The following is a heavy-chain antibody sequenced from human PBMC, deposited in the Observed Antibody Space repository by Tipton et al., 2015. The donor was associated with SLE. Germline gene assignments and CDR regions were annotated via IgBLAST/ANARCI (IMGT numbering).Heavy chain of an antibody. CDR3: ASTPMVRGVTPWY. V-gene: IGHV4-39*07. CDR1: GGSISSNSYY. CDR2: IYYSGST. Sequence: TLSLTCIVSGGSISSNSYYWGWIRQPPEKGLEWIGSIYYSGSTYYNPSLKSRVTIPVDTSKNQFSLKLSSVTAADTAVYYCASTPMVRGVTPWYWGQGTLVTVSS. J-gene: IGHJ4*02. D-gene: IGHD3-10*01.